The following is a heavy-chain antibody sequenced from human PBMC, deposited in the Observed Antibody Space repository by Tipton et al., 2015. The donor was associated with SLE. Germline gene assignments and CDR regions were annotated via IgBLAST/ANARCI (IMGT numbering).Heavy chain of an antibody. J-gene: IGHJ4*02. Sequence: SLRLSCAASGFTFSSYGMHWGRQAPGKGLEWVAFIRYDGSNKYYADSVKGRFTISRDNSKNTLYLQMNSLRAEDTAVYYCAKDWYSSSWYYFDYWGQGTLVTVSS. CDR2: IRYDGSNK. D-gene: IGHD6-13*01. V-gene: IGHV3-30*02. CDR1: GFTFSSYG. CDR3: AKDWYSSSWYYFDY.